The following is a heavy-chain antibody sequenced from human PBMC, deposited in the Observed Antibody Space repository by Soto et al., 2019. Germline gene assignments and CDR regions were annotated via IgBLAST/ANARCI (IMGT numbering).Heavy chain of an antibody. CDR1: GFTFTSSA. Sequence: SVKVSCKASGFTFTSSAMQWVRQARGQRLEWIGWIVVGSGNTNYAQKFQERVTITRDMSTSTAYMELSSLRSEDTAVYYCAADLRKYSSSWFFDYWGQGTLVTVSS. V-gene: IGHV1-58*02. J-gene: IGHJ4*02. CDR3: AADLRKYSSSWFFDY. D-gene: IGHD6-13*01. CDR2: IVVGSGNT.